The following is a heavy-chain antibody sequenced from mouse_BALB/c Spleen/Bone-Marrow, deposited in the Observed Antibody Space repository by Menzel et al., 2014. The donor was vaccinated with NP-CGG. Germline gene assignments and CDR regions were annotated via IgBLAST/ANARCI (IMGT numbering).Heavy chain of an antibody. V-gene: IGHV1-69*02. J-gene: IGHJ2*01. CDR1: GYTFTSYW. CDR2: IYPSDSYT. Sequence: VQLQQSGAELVRPGASVKLSCKASGYTFTSYWINWMRQRPGQGLEWIGNIYPSDSYTNYNQKFKDKATLTVDKSSSTAYMQLSSPTSEVSAVYYCTRSGGYYFDYWGQGTTLTVSS. CDR3: TRSGGYYFDY.